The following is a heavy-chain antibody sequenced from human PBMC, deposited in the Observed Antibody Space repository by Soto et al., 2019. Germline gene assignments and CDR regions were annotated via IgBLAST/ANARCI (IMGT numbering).Heavy chain of an antibody. CDR1: GFTFSSYS. CDR3: ARDDYDSSGPLAFDI. CDR2: ISSSSSYI. V-gene: IGHV3-21*01. Sequence: WSLRLSCAASGFTFSSYSMNWVRQAPGKGLEWVSSISSSSSYIYYADSVKGRFTISRDNAKNSLYLQMDSLRAEDTAVYYCARDDYDSSGPLAFDIWGQGTMVTVSS. J-gene: IGHJ3*02. D-gene: IGHD3-22*01.